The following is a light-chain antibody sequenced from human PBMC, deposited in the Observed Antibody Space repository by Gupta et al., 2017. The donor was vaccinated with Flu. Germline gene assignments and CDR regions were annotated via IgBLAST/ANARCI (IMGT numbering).Light chain of an antibody. V-gene: IGLV3-21*02. Sequence: SFVLTHPTSGSVAPGQPARIAWGGNNLGSKSVHWYQQKPGQAPRLVVFDDNVRPSDVPDRFSGSNSENADTVTISGVEVGDEADYFCQLFECHEDYVVFGGGTKLTVL. CDR3: QLFECHEDYVV. CDR2: DDN. CDR1: NLGSKS. J-gene: IGLJ2*01.